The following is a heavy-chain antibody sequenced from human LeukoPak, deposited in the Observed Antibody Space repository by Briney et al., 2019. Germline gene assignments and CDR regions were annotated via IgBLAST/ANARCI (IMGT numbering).Heavy chain of an antibody. CDR3: TRGSYDVLTGYWTLGEY. J-gene: IGHJ4*02. Sequence: SETLSLTCNVSGGSISSSTYYWGWIRQPPGKGLERIGSIYYSGSTYSNPSLTSRLTISVDTSQGQFSLRLSSVTAADTGLYYCTRGSYDVLTGYWTLGEYWGQGALVTV. CDR2: IYYSGST. D-gene: IGHD3-9*01. V-gene: IGHV4-39*01. CDR1: GGSISSSTYY.